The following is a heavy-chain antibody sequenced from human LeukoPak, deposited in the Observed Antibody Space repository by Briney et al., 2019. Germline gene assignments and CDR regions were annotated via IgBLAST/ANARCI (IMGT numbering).Heavy chain of an antibody. V-gene: IGHV4-59*01. Sequence: PSETLSLTCTVSGGSISSYYWSWIRQPPGKGLEWIGYIHYSGSTNYNPSLKSRVTISVDTSKNQFSLKLSSVTAADTAVYYCARITMVRGVIIKDSHYYYYMDVWGEGTTVTISS. D-gene: IGHD3-10*01. CDR1: GGSISSYY. J-gene: IGHJ6*03. CDR3: ARITMVRGVIIKDSHYYYYMDV. CDR2: IHYSGST.